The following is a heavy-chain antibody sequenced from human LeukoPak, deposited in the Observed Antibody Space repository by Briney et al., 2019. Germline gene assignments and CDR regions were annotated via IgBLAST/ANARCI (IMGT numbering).Heavy chain of an antibody. V-gene: IGHV3-23*01. CDR1: GFTFSNFA. CDR2: ISPDGNYI. J-gene: IGHJ4*02. Sequence: GGSLRLSCAASGFTFSNFAMSWVRQTPGTGLAWLSAISPDGNYIYYADSVKGRFTTSRDNSKNTLYLQMTSLRVEDTAVYYCAKARFRLAVAGTDYWGQGTLVTVSS. CDR3: AKARFRLAVAGTDY. D-gene: IGHD6-19*01.